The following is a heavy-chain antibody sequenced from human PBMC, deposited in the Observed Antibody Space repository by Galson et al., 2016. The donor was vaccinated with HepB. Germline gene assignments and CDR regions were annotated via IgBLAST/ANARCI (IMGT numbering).Heavy chain of an antibody. V-gene: IGHV3-23*01. Sequence: SLRLSCAASGFTFSNYAMSWVRQAPGKGLEWVSGISSSSRRTNYADSVKGRFTVSRDNSKNTVYLHMNSLRAEDTAVYYCAKDPGRDGGMDVWGQGTTVTVFS. D-gene: IGHD5-24*01. J-gene: IGHJ6*02. CDR2: ISSSSRRT. CDR1: GFTFSNYA. CDR3: AKDPGRDGGMDV.